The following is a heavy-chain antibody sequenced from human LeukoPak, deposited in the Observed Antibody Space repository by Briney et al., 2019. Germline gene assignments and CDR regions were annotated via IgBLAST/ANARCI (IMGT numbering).Heavy chain of an antibody. Sequence: PGGSLRLSCAASGFTFSSYAMSWVRQAPGKGLEWVSAISGSGGSTYYADSVKGQFTISRDNSKNTLYLQMNSLRAEDTAVYYCAKSIAAAGPSPAYYYGMDVWGQGTTVTVSS. CDR1: GFTFSSYA. D-gene: IGHD6-13*01. V-gene: IGHV3-23*01. CDR3: AKSIAAAGPSPAYYYGMDV. J-gene: IGHJ6*02. CDR2: ISGSGGST.